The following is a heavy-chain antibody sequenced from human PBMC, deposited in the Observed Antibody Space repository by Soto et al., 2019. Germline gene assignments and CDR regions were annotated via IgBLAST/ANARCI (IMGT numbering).Heavy chain of an antibody. V-gene: IGHV3-21*01. CDR2: ISSSSSYI. J-gene: IGHJ4*02. CDR3: AREEPTSYRVDY. CDR1: GFTFSSYS. Sequence: GGSLRLSCAASGFTFSSYSMNWVRQAPGKGLEWVSSISSSSSYIYYADSVKGRFTISRDNAKNSLYLQMNSLRAEDTAVYYCAREEPTSYRVDYWGQGTLVTVSS. D-gene: IGHD3-16*02.